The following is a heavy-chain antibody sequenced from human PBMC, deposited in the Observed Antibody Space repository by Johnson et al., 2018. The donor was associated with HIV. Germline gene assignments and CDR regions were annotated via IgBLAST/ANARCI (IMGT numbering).Heavy chain of an antibody. D-gene: IGHD6-13*01. CDR2: IRYDGSNK. V-gene: IGHV3-30*02. J-gene: IGHJ3*02. Sequence: VQVVESGGGVVQPGGSLRLSCAASGFTFTSYGMHWVRQATGKGLEWVAFIRYDGSNKYYSDSVKGRFTISRDNSKNTLYLQMNSLRAEDTAVYYCAKYRQQLVRSAFDIWGQGTMVTVSS. CDR3: AKYRQQLVRSAFDI. CDR1: GFTFTSYG.